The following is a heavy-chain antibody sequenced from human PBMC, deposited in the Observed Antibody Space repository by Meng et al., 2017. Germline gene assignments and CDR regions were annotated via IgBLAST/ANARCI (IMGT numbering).Heavy chain of an antibody. V-gene: IGHV3-7*01. CDR3: VRDKTVGATIFDC. CDR1: GFTFNSHW. D-gene: IGHD1-26*01. J-gene: IGHJ4*02. CDR2: IKQDGSEK. Sequence: GESLKISCAASGFTFNSHWMSWVRQAPGKGLEWVANIKQDGSEKYYVDSVEGRFTISRDNAKNSLSLEKNSLRVEDTAVYYCVRDKTVGATIFDCWGQGTLVTVSS.